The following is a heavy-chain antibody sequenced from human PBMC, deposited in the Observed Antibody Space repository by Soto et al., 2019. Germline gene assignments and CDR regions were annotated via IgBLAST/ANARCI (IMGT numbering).Heavy chain of an antibody. CDR2: VYYTGTT. D-gene: IGHD6-19*01. Sequence: QVQLQESGPGLVKPSQTLSLTCTVSGGSISRGGYYWSWIRQHPGKGLEWIGYVYYTGTTYSNPSLKNRVSISLDTSKNQFSLKLTSVTAADSAVYYCARGVGKWLQFRFDPWGQGTLVTVSS. CDR1: GGSISRGGYY. V-gene: IGHV4-31*03. CDR3: ARGVGKWLQFRFDP. J-gene: IGHJ5*02.